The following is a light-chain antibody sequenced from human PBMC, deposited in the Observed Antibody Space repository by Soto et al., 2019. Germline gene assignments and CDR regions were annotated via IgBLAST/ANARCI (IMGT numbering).Light chain of an antibody. J-gene: IGLJ3*02. CDR3: QVWDSSSGHLNWV. CDR2: DDS. Sequence: SYELTQPPSVSVAPGQTARITCGGNNIGYKSVHWYQQKPVQAPVLVVYDDSDRPSGIPERFSGSNSGNTATLTISRVEAGDEADYYCQVWDSSSGHLNWVFGGGTKLTV. V-gene: IGLV3-21*02. CDR1: NIGYKS.